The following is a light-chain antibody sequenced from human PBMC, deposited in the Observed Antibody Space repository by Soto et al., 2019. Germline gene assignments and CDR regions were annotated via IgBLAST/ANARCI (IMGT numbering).Light chain of an antibody. CDR2: GAS. J-gene: IGKJ4*01. Sequence: EIVLTQSPGTLSLSPGERATLSCRASQSVSSSYLAWYQQKPGQAPRLLIYGASSRATGIPDRFSGSGSGTDCTLTISRLEPDDFAVYYCQQYGSSPPLTFGGGTKVEIK. CDR1: QSVSSSY. CDR3: QQYGSSPPLT. V-gene: IGKV3-20*01.